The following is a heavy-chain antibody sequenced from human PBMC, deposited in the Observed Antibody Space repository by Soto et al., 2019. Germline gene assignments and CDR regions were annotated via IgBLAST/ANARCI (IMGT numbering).Heavy chain of an antibody. Sequence: EVQLVESGGGLVQPGGSLKLSCAASGFTFSGSVLHWVRQASGKGLEWVGRIGSKANNYAAAYAVSLKGRFTISRDDSTTTAYLQLSSLKTEDTAVYYCSRGVYAFWSGHTKGLDDWGQGTVVIVSS. CDR1: GFTFSGSV. V-gene: IGHV3-73*02. D-gene: IGHD3-3*01. CDR3: SRGVYAFWSGHTKGLDD. J-gene: IGHJ4*02. CDR2: IGSKANNYAA.